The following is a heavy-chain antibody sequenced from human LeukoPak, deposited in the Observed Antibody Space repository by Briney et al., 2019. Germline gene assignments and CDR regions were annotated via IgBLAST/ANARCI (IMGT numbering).Heavy chain of an antibody. D-gene: IGHD3-3*01. J-gene: IGHJ4*02. V-gene: IGHV3-21*01. CDR1: GFTVSSYS. CDR3: ARDESLEYYDFWSGYYTVDY. CDR2: ISSSSSYI. Sequence: GSLRLSCAASGFTVSSYSMNWVRQAPGKGPEWVSSISSSSSYIYYADSVKGRFTISRDNAKNSLYLQMNSLRAEDTAVYYCARDESLEYYDFWSGYYTVDYWGQGTLVTVSS.